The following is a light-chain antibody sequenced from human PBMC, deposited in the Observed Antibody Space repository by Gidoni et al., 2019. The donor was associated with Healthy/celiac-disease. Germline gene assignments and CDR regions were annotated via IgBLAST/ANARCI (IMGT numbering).Light chain of an antibody. Sequence: SYELTPPPSVSVSPGQTARLTCSGDALPKQYAYWYQQKPGKAPVLVIYKDSERHSGIPERFSGSSSGTTVTLTISGVQAEDEADYYCKSADSSGTWVFGGGTKLTVL. J-gene: IGLJ3*02. CDR3: KSADSSGTWV. CDR1: ALPKQY. V-gene: IGLV3-25*03. CDR2: KDS.